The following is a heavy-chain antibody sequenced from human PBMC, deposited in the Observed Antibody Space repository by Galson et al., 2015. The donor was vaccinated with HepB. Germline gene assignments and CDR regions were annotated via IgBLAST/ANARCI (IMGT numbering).Heavy chain of an antibody. J-gene: IGHJ3*02. V-gene: IGHV3-53*01. CDR1: GFPVSSYY. CDR3: ARQAITGTDSFDI. D-gene: IGHD1-20*01. Sequence: SLRLSCAASGFPVSSYYMSWVRQAPGKGLEWVSLIYSGGSTDHADSVKGGFTISREGSQNTLYLKMNSLRAEDTAVYYCARQAITGTDSFDIWGRGTVVTVSS. CDR2: IYSGGST.